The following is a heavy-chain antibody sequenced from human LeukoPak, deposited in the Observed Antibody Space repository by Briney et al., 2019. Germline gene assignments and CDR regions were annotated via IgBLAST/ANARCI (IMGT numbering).Heavy chain of an antibody. Sequence: SETLSLTCAVYGGSFSGYYWSWIRQPPGKGLEWIGEINHSGSTNYNPSLKSRVTISVDTSKNQFSLKLSSVTAADTAVYYCASGRTYSGSYPVAPYYFDYWGQGTLVTVSS. CDR3: ASGRTYSGSYPVAPYYFDY. CDR2: INHSGST. J-gene: IGHJ4*02. D-gene: IGHD1-26*01. V-gene: IGHV4-34*01. CDR1: GGSFSGYY.